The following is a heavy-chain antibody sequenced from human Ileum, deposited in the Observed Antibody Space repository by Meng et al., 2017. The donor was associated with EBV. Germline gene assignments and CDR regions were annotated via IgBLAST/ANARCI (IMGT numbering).Heavy chain of an antibody. CDR1: GGSIRRRNC. J-gene: IGHJ4*02. D-gene: IGHD6-19*01. CDR2: IYHSGST. V-gene: IGHV4-4*03. Sequence: GPEQWCPLGVLSATPAVSGGSIRRRNCWRWDRQPPGKGVGWIGEIYHSGSTTTNTSPKSRVTISVDKSQNQFSLNLSSVTAADTAVYYCARVGQWLPIDYWGQGTLVTVSS. CDR3: ARVGQWLPIDY.